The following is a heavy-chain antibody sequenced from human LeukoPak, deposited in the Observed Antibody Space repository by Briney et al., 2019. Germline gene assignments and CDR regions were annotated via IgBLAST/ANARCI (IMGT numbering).Heavy chain of an antibody. Sequence: PSETLSLTCTVSGGSISSYYWSWIRQPAGKGLEWIGRIYPSGSTNYNPSLKSRVTMSVDTSNNQFSLRLSSVTAADTAIYFCARERNFYDSSGSNTFDYWGQGTLVTVSS. D-gene: IGHD3-22*01. CDR3: ARERNFYDSSGSNTFDY. V-gene: IGHV4-4*07. CDR1: GGSISSYY. J-gene: IGHJ4*02. CDR2: IYPSGST.